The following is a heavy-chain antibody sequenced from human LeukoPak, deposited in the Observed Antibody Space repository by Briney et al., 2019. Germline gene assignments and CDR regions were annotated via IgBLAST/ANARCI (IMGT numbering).Heavy chain of an antibody. CDR1: GFTFSSYW. D-gene: IGHD3-10*01. V-gene: IGHV3-74*01. CDR3: ARGSLLWFGELSDWFDP. Sequence: GGSLRLSCAASGFTFSSYWVHWVRQAPGKGLVWVSRVNSDGSSTSYADSVKGRFTISRDNAKNTLYLQMNSLRAEDTAVYYCARGSLLWFGELSDWFDPWGQGTLVTVSS. J-gene: IGHJ5*02. CDR2: VNSDGSST.